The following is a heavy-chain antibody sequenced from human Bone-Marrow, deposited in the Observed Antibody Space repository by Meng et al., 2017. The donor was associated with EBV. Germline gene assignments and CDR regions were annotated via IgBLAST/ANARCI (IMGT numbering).Heavy chain of an antibody. V-gene: IGHV2-5*02. J-gene: IGHJ5*02. Sequence: LKDAGPTLVKPTQTLAPTCTFAGFSLSNSGVGVGWIRQPPGKALEWLALIYWDDDKRYSPSLKSRLTITKDTSKNQVVLTMTNMDPVDTATYYCAHSQWPPSFDPWGQGTLVTVSS. CDR1: GFSLSNSGVG. CDR3: AHSQWPPSFDP. CDR2: IYWDDDK. D-gene: IGHD6-19*01.